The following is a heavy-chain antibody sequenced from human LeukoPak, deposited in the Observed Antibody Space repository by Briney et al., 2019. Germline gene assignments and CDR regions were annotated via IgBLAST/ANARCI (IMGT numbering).Heavy chain of an antibody. D-gene: IGHD3-22*01. J-gene: IGHJ4*02. Sequence: PGGSLRLSCAASGFTFSSYGMHWVRQAPGKGLEWVAVIWYDGSNKYYADSVKGRFTISRDNSKNTLYLQMNSLRAEDTAVYYCARVVSGYYDSSGAFDYWGQETLVTVSS. CDR2: IWYDGSNK. CDR3: ARVVSGYYDSSGAFDY. CDR1: GFTFSSYG. V-gene: IGHV3-33*01.